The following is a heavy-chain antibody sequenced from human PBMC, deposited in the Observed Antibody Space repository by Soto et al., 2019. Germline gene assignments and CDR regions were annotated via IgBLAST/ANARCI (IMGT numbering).Heavy chain of an antibody. CDR2: IYYSGST. D-gene: IGHD3-22*01. Sequence: SETVSLTCTVSGGSISSGDYYWSWIRQPPGKGLEWIGYIYYSGSTYYNPSLKSRVTISVDTSKNQFSLKLSSVTAADTAVYYCARNNYYDSSGYLDYWGQGTLVTVSS. V-gene: IGHV4-30-4*01. CDR1: GGSISSGDYY. J-gene: IGHJ4*02. CDR3: ARNNYYDSSGYLDY.